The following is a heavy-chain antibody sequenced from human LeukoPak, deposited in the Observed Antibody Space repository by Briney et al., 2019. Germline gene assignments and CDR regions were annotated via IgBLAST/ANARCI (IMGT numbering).Heavy chain of an antibody. V-gene: IGHV4-4*07. D-gene: IGHD6-19*01. CDR2: VDSRGSA. Sequence: SETLSLTCTVSGGSLTSDHWSWIRQAAGKGLEWIGRVDSRGSANYNPSLRSRVAISVDTSKNQFSLKLSSVTAADTAVYYCARDQGAGWYNWFDPWGQGTLVTVSS. CDR3: ARDQGAGWYNWFDP. CDR1: GGSLTSDH. J-gene: IGHJ5*02.